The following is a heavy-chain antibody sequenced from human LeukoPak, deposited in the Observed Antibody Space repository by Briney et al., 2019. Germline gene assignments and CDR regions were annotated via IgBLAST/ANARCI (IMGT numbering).Heavy chain of an antibody. V-gene: IGHV4-59*04. CDR3: GRSAGFVHFDH. J-gene: IGHJ4*02. CDR1: GGSIRSYY. D-gene: IGHD3-16*01. Sequence: SETLSLTCSVSGGSIRSYYWSWIRQPPGKGLEWIGSINYYGKTYYNPSVKSRVTISVDTSKNQFSLMVRSVTAADTAVYYCGRSAGFVHFDHWGQGTLVTVTS. CDR2: INYYGKT.